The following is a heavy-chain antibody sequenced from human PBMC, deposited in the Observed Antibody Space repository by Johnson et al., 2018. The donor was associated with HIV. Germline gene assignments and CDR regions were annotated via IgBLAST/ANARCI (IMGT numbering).Heavy chain of an antibody. J-gene: IGHJ3*02. Sequence: VQLVESGGGVVRPGGSLRLSCAASGFTFDDYGMSWVRHAPGKGLEWVSVISSGGSTYYADSVKGRFTISRDNSKNTLYLQMNILRAEDTAVYYCARTRQGAFDIWGQGTMVTVSS. CDR2: ISSGGST. CDR3: ARTRQGAFDI. CDR1: GFTFDDYG. V-gene: IGHV3-66*02.